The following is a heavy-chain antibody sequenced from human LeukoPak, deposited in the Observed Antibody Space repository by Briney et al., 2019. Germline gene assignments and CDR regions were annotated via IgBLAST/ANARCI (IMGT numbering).Heavy chain of an antibody. CDR3: ARGTTAAVGIFDC. J-gene: IGHJ4*02. D-gene: IGHD6-13*01. CDR2: INHSGST. Sequence: SETLSLTCAVYGGSFSGYYWSWIRQPPGKGLEWIGEINHSGSTNYNPSLKSRVTISVDTSKNQFSLKLSSVTAADTAVYYCARGTTAAVGIFDCWGQGTLVTVSS. V-gene: IGHV4-34*01. CDR1: GGSFSGYY.